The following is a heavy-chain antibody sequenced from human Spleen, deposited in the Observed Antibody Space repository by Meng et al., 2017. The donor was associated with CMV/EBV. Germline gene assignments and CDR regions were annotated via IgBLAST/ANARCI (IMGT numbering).Heavy chain of an antibody. CDR3: AKDAARQYYDNSGYYFDF. CDR1: GGSISSSSYF. J-gene: IGHJ4*02. CDR2: ISSSGNIK. Sequence: LSLTCSVSGGSISSSSYFWGWVRLAPGKGLEWVSYISSSGNIKYYADSVKGRFTISRDNARNSLYLQMNSLRVEDTAVYFCAKDAARQYYDNSGYYFDFWGLGTLVTVSS. V-gene: IGHV3-48*03. D-gene: IGHD3-22*01.